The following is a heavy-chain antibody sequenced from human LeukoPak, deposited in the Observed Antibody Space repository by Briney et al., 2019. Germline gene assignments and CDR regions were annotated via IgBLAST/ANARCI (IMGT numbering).Heavy chain of an antibody. CDR1: GGSLSSSNW. CDR2: IYHSGST. CDR3: ARPLGYCSSTSCYGWFDP. Sequence: SGTLSLTCAVSGGSLSSSNWWSWVRPPPGKGLEWIGEIYHSGSTNYNPSLKSRVTISVDKSKNQFSLKLSSVTAADTAVYYCARPLGYCSSTSCYGWFDPWGQGTLVTVSS. D-gene: IGHD2-2*01. J-gene: IGHJ5*02. V-gene: IGHV4-4*02.